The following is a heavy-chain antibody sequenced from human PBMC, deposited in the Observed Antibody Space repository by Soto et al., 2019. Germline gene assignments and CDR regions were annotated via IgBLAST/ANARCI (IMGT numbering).Heavy chain of an antibody. CDR1: GYTXTSYA. CDR2: INAGDGNT. J-gene: IGHJ4*01. D-gene: IGHD3-22*01. Sequence: SXKVSYKASGYTXTSYAMDLVRQAPGQRLEWIGWINAGDGNTKYSQKFQGRLTITRDTSASTAYIELSSLRSEDTAVYYCARVPTMIVVDSFDYWGHGIMVTASS. CDR3: ARVPTMIVVDSFDY. V-gene: IGHV1-3*01.